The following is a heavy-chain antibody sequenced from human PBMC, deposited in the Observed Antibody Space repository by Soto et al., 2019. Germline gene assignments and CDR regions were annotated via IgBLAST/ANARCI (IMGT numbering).Heavy chain of an antibody. D-gene: IGHD7-27*01. J-gene: IGHJ4*02. Sequence: QVQLQESGPGLVKPSETLSLTCTVSGGSISNHYWSWIRQPPGKGLEWIGYNYYNWNTNYNPSLKSRVTMSVDTSKNQISLKLSSVTAADTAVYYCTRANWYSEYWGPGTLVTVSS. V-gene: IGHV4-59*11. CDR1: GGSISNHY. CDR3: TRANWYSEY. CDR2: NYYNWNT.